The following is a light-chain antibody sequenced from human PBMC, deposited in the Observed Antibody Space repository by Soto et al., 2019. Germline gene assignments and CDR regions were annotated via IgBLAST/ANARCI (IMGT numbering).Light chain of an antibody. CDR3: XXYDSSLSGSI. CDR2: GNS. V-gene: IGLV1-40*01. CDR1: SSNIGAGYD. Sequence: QSVLTQPPSVSGAPGQRVTISCTGSSSNIGAGYDVHWYQQLPGTAPKLLIYGNSNRPSGXXXXFSGSKSGTSASLAITGXXXXXXXXXXXXXYDSSLSGSIFGGGTKLTVL. J-gene: IGLJ2*01.